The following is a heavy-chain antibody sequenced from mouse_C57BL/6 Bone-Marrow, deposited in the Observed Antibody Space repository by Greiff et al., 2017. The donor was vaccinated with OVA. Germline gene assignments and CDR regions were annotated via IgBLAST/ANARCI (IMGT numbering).Heavy chain of an antibody. Sequence: LMESGGGLVKPGGSLKLSCAASGFTFSSYAMSWVRQTPEKRLEWVATISDGGSYTYYPDNVKGRFTISRDNAKNNLYMQMSHLKSEDTAMYYCARDRYYYGSSSYAMDYWGQGTSVTVSS. CDR3: ARDRYYYGSSSYAMDY. V-gene: IGHV5-4*01. D-gene: IGHD1-1*01. CDR2: ISDGGSYT. CDR1: GFTFSSYA. J-gene: IGHJ4*01.